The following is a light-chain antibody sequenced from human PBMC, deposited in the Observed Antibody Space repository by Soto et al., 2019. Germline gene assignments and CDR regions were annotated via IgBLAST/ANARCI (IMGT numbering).Light chain of an antibody. V-gene: IGKV1-39*01. CDR1: QSISSY. Sequence: DIQMTQSPSSLSASVGDRVTITCRASQSISSYLNWYQQKPGKAPKLLIYAASSLQSGVPSRFSGSGSGTDFTLTISSLQPVDFANCYFKESYSIPPTFGQGTGVDIK. CDR3: KESYSIPPT. J-gene: IGKJ1*01. CDR2: AAS.